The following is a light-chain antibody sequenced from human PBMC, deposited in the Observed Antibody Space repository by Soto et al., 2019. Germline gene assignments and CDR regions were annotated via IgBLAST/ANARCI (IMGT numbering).Light chain of an antibody. CDR2: EVS. V-gene: IGLV2-8*01. J-gene: IGLJ7*01. Sequence: QSVLTQPPSASGSPGQSVTISCTGTSSDVGGYNYVSWYQQHPGKAPKLMIYEVSKRPSGVPDRFSGSKSGNTASLTVSGLQAEDEADYYCSSYAGSNIVFGGGTPLTVL. CDR1: SSDVGGYNY. CDR3: SSYAGSNIV.